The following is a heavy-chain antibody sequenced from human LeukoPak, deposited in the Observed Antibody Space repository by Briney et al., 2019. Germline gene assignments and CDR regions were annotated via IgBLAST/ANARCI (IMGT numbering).Heavy chain of an antibody. CDR3: VRVSSVTMITLLGY. CDR2: INPNSGGT. V-gene: IGHV1-2*02. J-gene: IGHJ4*02. CDR1: GYTFTGYY. Sequence: ASVKVSCKASGYTFTGYYMHWVRQAPGQGLEWMGWINPNSGGTNYAQKFQGRVTMTRDTSISTAYMELSRLRSDDTAVYYCVRVSSVTMITLLGYWGQGTLVTVSS. D-gene: IGHD3-22*01.